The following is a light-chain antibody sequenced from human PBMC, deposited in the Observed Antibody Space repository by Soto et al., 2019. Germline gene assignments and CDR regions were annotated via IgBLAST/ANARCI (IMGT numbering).Light chain of an antibody. Sequence: EIVMTQSPATLSVSPGERATLSCRASQSVSSNLAWYQQNPGQAPRLLIYGTSTRATGIPARFSGSGSGTEFTLTIGSLQSEDFGVYYCQQYNNWPPGTFGQGTKLEIK. CDR1: QSVSSN. V-gene: IGKV3-15*01. CDR3: QQYNNWPPGT. CDR2: GTS. J-gene: IGKJ2*02.